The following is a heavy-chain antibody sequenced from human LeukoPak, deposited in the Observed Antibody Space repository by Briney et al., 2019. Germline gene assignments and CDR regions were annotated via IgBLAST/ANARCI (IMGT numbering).Heavy chain of an antibody. J-gene: IGHJ4*02. CDR1: GGSISSYY. CDR3: ARARRGSGGSCYFDY. Sequence: SETLSLTCTVPGGSISSYYWSWIRQPPGKGLEWIGYIYYSGSTNYNPSLKSRVTISVDTSKNQFSLKLSSVTAADTAVYYCARARRGSGGSCYFDYWGQGTLVTVSS. D-gene: IGHD2-15*01. CDR2: IYYSGST. V-gene: IGHV4-59*01.